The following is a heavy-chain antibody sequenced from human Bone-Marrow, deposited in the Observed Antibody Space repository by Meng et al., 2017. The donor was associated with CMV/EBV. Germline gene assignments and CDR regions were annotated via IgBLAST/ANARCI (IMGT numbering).Heavy chain of an antibody. J-gene: IGHJ6*02. Sequence: GGSLRLSCAASGFTFSSYAMHWVRQAPGKGLEWVAVISYDGSNKYYADSVKGRFTISRDNSKNTLYLQMNSLRAEDTAVYYCARDRYYYGMDVWGQGTTVTVSS. V-gene: IGHV3-30*04. CDR2: ISYDGSNK. CDR3: ARDRYYYGMDV. CDR1: GFTFSSYA.